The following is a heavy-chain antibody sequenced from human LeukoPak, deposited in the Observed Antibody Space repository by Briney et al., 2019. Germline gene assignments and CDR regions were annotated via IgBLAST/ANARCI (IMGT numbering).Heavy chain of an antibody. Sequence: KPSETLSLTCTVSGGSISSSSYYWGWIRQPPGKGLEWIGSIYYSGSTYYNPSLKSRVTISVDTSKNQFSLKLSSVTAADTAVYYCARDPQEGGSPLDYWGQGTLVTVSS. V-gene: IGHV4-39*07. CDR1: GGSISSSSYY. J-gene: IGHJ4*02. CDR3: ARDPQEGGSPLDY. D-gene: IGHD3-16*01. CDR2: IYYSGST.